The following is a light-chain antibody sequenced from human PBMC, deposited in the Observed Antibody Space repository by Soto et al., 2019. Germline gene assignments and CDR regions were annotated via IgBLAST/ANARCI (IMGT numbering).Light chain of an antibody. J-gene: IGKJ4*01. V-gene: IGKV3-11*01. CDR3: QQRSNGLT. CDR2: DAS. CDR1: QSVGSY. Sequence: EIVMTQSPATRSLSPGERATLSCRASQSVGSYLAWYQPKPGQAPRLLIYDASNRATGIPARFSGSGSGTDLILIISGLEPEDSAVYYCQQRSNGLTFGGGTKWIS.